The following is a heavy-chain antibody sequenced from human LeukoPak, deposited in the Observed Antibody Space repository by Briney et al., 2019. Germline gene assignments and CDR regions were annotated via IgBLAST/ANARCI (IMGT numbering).Heavy chain of an antibody. V-gene: IGHV3-23*01. CDR2: IRGSDTTT. J-gene: IGHJ4*02. Sequence: GGSLRLSCAASGFTFSNYAMSWVRQAPGKGLEWVSAIRGSDTTTYYADSVKGRFTISRDNSKNTVSLQMTSLRADDTAVYLCAKDLGSYGGNTEAGVWGQGTLVTVSS. D-gene: IGHD4-23*01. CDR3: AKDLGSYGGNTEAGV. CDR1: GFTFSNYA.